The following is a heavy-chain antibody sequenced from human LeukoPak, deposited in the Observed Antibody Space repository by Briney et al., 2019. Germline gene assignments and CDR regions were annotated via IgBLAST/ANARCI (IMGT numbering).Heavy chain of an antibody. Sequence: SETLSLTCTVSGDSISSSSYYWGWIRQPPGKGLGWIGSIYYSGSTYYNPSLKSRVTISVDTSKNQFSLKLSSVTAADTAVYSCASHDFWSGYPKFDYWGQGTLVTVSS. V-gene: IGHV4-39*01. CDR2: IYYSGST. CDR3: ASHDFWSGYPKFDY. J-gene: IGHJ4*02. CDR1: GDSISSSSYY. D-gene: IGHD3-3*01.